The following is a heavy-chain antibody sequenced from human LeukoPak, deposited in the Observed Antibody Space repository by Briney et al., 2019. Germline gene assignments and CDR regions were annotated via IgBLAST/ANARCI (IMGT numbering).Heavy chain of an antibody. V-gene: IGHV3-48*04. Sequence: GGSLRLSCAASGFTCSSYSMNWVRQAPGKGLEWVSYISSSSSTIYYADSVKGRFTISRDNAKNSLYLQMNSLRAEDTAVYYCARDISGWPGHWGQGTLVTVSS. CDR2: ISSSSSTI. CDR1: GFTCSSYS. D-gene: IGHD6-19*01. CDR3: ARDISGWPGH. J-gene: IGHJ4*02.